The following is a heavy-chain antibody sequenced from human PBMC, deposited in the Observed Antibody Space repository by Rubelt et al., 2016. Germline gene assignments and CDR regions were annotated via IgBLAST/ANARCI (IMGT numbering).Heavy chain of an antibody. CDR2: IYSGGST. CDR1: GFTFSSYS. V-gene: IGHV3-66*02. J-gene: IGHJ4*02. CDR3: ARDRLKSWGDSSGYWGGDY. Sequence: EVQLVESGGALVKPGGSLRLSCAASGFTFSSYSMNWVRQAPGKGLEWVSVIYSGGSTYYADSVKGRFTSSRHNSKNTLYLQMNSLRAEDTAVYYCARDRLKSWGDSSGYWGGDYWGQGTLVTVSS. D-gene: IGHD3-22*01.